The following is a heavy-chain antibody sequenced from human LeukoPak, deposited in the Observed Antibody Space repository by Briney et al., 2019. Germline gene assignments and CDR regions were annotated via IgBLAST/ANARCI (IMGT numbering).Heavy chain of an antibody. CDR2: INRSGST. Sequence: SETLSLTCTVSGDFISSSNSYWGWIRQPPGKGLEWIGDINRSGSTNYNPSLKSRVTISVDTSKNQFSLKLSSVTAADTAVYYCARGGRYSGSYYAGPKRYYFDYWGQGTLVTVSS. D-gene: IGHD1-26*01. CDR3: ARGGRYSGSYYAGPKRYYFDY. CDR1: GDFISSSNSY. V-gene: IGHV4-39*07. J-gene: IGHJ4*02.